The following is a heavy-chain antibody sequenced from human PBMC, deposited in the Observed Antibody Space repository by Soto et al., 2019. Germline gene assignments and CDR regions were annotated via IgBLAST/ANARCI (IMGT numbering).Heavy chain of an antibody. Sequence: EVQLLESGGGLVQPGGSLRLSCAASGFSFSRHAMSWVRQAPWKGLEWVSTISSGGTTYYADSVKGRFTISRDNSKNTQSLQMNSLGAEDTAVYYCAKLGYCSGGTCYLDYYYGVDVWGQGTTVTVSS. CDR2: ISSGGTT. CDR3: AKLGYCSGGTCYLDYYYGVDV. CDR1: GFSFSRHA. J-gene: IGHJ6*02. D-gene: IGHD2-15*01. V-gene: IGHV3-23*01.